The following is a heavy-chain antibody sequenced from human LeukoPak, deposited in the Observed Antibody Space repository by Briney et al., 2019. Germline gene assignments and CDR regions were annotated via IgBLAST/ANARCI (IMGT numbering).Heavy chain of an antibody. Sequence: ASVKVSCKASGYTFTGYYMHWVRQAPGQGLEWMGWINPNSGGTNYAQKFQGRVTMTRDTSISTAYMELSRLRSDDTALYHCARDSRYYDGAAFDIWGQGTMVTVSS. J-gene: IGHJ3*02. CDR2: INPNSGGT. CDR3: ARDSRYYDGAAFDI. CDR1: GYTFTGYY. D-gene: IGHD3-22*01. V-gene: IGHV1-2*02.